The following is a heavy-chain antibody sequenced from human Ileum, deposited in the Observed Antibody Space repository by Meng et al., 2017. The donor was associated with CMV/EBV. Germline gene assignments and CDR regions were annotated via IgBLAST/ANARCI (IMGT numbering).Heavy chain of an antibody. J-gene: IGHJ5*01. Sequence: GESLKISCAASGFTFSSYAMSWVRQAPGKGLEWVSAISGSGSSTYYADSVKGRFTISRDNSKNTLYLQMNSLRAEDTAVYYCAKGGDCGSTRRDVLAHGFDPWGQGTLVTVSS. D-gene: IGHD2-2*03. CDR1: GFTFSSYA. CDR2: ISGSGSST. V-gene: IGHV3-23*01. CDR3: AKGGDCGSTRRDVLAHGFDP.